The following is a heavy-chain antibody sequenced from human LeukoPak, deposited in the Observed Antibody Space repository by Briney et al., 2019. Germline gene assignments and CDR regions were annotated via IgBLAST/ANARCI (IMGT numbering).Heavy chain of an antibody. CDR2: IYYSGST. CDR1: GGSISSSSYY. CDR3: ARDVNPYNWFDP. Sequence: SETLSLTCTVSGGSISSSSYYWGWLRQPPGKGLEWIGSIYYSGSTYYNPSLKSRVTISVDTSKNQFSLKLSSVTASDTAVYYCARDVNPYNWFDPWGQGTLVTVSS. J-gene: IGHJ5*02. V-gene: IGHV4-39*07.